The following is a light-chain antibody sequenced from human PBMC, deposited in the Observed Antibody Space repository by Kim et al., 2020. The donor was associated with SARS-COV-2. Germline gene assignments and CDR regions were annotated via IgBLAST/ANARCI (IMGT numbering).Light chain of an antibody. CDR1: KLGDKY. J-gene: IGLJ1*01. CDR3: QAWDSSTEV. V-gene: IGLV3-1*01. CDR2: QDS. Sequence: SYELTQPPSVSVSPGQTASITCSGDKLGDKYACWYQQKPGQSPVLVIYQDSKRPSGIPERFSGSNSGNTATLTISGTQAMDEADCYCQAWDSSTEVFGTG.